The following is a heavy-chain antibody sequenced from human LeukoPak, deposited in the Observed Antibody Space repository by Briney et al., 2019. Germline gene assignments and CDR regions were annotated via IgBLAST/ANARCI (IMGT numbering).Heavy chain of an antibody. J-gene: IGHJ4*02. Sequence: SETLSLTCTVSGGSISSSSYYWGWIRQPPGKGLEWIGSIHYSGSTYYNPSLKSRVTISLDTSKNQFSLKLNSVTAADTAVCYCVCQQLVPLFDYWGQGTLVTVSS. CDR3: VCQQLVPLFDY. CDR2: IHYSGST. V-gene: IGHV4-39*01. D-gene: IGHD6-13*01. CDR1: GGSISSSSYY.